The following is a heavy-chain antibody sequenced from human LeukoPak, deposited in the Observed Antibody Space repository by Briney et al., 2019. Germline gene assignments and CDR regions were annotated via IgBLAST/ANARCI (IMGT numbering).Heavy chain of an antibody. CDR3: AKDPALIVVVPVMGAFDI. CDR1: GFTFSSYA. CDR2: ISGSGGST. Sequence: PGGSLRLSCAASGFTFSSYAMSWVRQAPGKGLEWVSAISGSGGSTYYADSVKGRFTISRDNSKNTLYLQMNSLRAEDTAVYYCAKDPALIVVVPVMGAFDIWGQGTMVTVSS. V-gene: IGHV3-23*01. D-gene: IGHD2-2*01. J-gene: IGHJ3*02.